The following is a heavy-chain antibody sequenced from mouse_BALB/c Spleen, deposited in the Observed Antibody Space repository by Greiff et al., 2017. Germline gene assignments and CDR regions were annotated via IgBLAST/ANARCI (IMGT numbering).Heavy chain of an antibody. D-gene: IGHD2-10*01. CDR3: ARHEDQAYYGNYVWFAY. CDR2: FYPGSGSI. V-gene: IGHV1-62-2*01. Sequence: QVQLQQSGAELVKPGASVKLSCKASGYTFTEYIIHWVKQRSGQGLEWIGWFYPGSGSIKYNEKFKDKATLTADKSSSTVYMELSRLTSEDSAVYFCARHEDQAYYGNYVWFAYWGQGTLVTVSA. J-gene: IGHJ3*01. CDR1: GYTFTEYI.